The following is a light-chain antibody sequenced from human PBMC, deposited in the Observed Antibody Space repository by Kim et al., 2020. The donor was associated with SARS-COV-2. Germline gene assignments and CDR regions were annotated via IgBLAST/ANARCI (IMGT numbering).Light chain of an antibody. V-gene: IGLV1-44*01. J-gene: IGLJ3*02. Sequence: GQRVTISCSGSISNIGSNVVNWYQQLPGTAPKLLMYSNDYRPSGVPDRFSGSKSGTSASLAISGLQSEDEAHYYCAAWDDSLKGSVFGGGTQLTVL. CDR3: AAWDDSLKGSV. CDR2: SND. CDR1: ISNIGSNV.